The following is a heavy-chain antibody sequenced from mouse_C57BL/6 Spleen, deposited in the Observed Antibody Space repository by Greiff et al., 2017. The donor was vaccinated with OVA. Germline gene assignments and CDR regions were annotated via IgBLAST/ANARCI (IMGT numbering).Heavy chain of an antibody. J-gene: IGHJ3*01. CDR1: GYTFTSYW. CDR3: ARFGTAQAPWFAY. CDR2: IDPNSGGT. V-gene: IGHV1-72*01. D-gene: IGHD3-2*02. Sequence: PLPPPVAELVPPGASVPLSCKASGYTFTSYWMHWVKQRPGRGLEWIGRIDPNSGGTKYNEKFKSKATLTVDKPSSTAYMQLSSLTSEDSAVYYCARFGTAQAPWFAYWGQGTLVTVSA.